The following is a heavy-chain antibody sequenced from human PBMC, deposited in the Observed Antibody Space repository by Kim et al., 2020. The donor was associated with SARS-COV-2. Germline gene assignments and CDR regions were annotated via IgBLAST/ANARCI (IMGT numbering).Heavy chain of an antibody. CDR2: ISSDGTIQ. J-gene: IGHJ4*02. D-gene: IGHD3-3*01. Sequence: GGSLRLSCATSGFTFSRYALHWVRQPPGRGLEWVAVISSDGTIQHYVDSVKGRFTISRDNSENTNFLQMNSLTPDDTAVYYCARRDFWSTYPFDHWGQGTQVTVSS. CDR1: GFTFSRYA. CDR3: ARRDFWSTYPFDH. V-gene: IGHV3-30-3*01.